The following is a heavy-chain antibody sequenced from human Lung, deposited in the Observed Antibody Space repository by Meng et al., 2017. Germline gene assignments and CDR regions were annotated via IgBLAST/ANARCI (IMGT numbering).Heavy chain of an antibody. Sequence: ELRLVEFGGDLVKPGGSLRPSCAASGYYFNTAWMSWVRQAPGKGLEWVGRIKSNTDGGTAEYAAPVTGRFTISRDDSKSTLYLQMSGLRIDDTGVYYCTWDDKAVSDYWGQGTLVTVSS. CDR1: GYYFNTAW. CDR3: TWDDKAVSDY. CDR2: IKSNTDGGTA. D-gene: IGHD1-26*01. J-gene: IGHJ4*02. V-gene: IGHV3-15*01.